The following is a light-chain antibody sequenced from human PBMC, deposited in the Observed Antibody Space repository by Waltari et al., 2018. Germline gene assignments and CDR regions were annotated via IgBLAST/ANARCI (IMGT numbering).Light chain of an antibody. V-gene: IGKV3-11*01. Sequence: ELVLTQSPATLSLSPGERATLSCRASQSVSSYLAWYQQKPGQAPRLLIYDASNRATGIPARFSGSGSGTDFTLTISSLEPEDFAVYYCQQRSNWPTFGGGTKVEIK. CDR2: DAS. CDR1: QSVSSY. J-gene: IGKJ4*01. CDR3: QQRSNWPT.